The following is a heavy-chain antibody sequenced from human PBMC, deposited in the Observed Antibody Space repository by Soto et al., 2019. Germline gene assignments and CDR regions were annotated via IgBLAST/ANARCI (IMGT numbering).Heavy chain of an antibody. Sequence: SETLSLTCAVYGGSFSGYYWSWIRQPPGKGLEWIGEINHSGSTNYNPSLKSRVTISVDTSKNQFSLKVNSVTAADTALYYCARGDLQRDFWGQGTLVT. CDR2: INHSGST. V-gene: IGHV4-34*01. J-gene: IGHJ4*02. CDR1: GGSFSGYY. CDR3: ARGDLQRDF.